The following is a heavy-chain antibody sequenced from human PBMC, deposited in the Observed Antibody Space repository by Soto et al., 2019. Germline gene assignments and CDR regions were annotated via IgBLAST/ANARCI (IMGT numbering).Heavy chain of an antibody. V-gene: IGHV4-30-2*01. CDR1: GGSISSGGYS. J-gene: IGHJ5*02. Sequence: SETLSLTCAVSGGSISSGGYSWNWIRQPPGKGLEWIGDIYHSGSTHYTPTLKSRVTVSLDKSKNQFSLSLTSVTAADTAVYFSVRGDSSWPWNWLHPWGPGTLVTVSS. D-gene: IGHD6-13*01. CDR2: IYHSGST. CDR3: VRGDSSWPWNWLHP.